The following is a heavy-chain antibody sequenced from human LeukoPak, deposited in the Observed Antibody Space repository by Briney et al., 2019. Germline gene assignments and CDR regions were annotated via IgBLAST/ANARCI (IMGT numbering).Heavy chain of an antibody. Sequence: GGSLRLSCAASGFTFSSYGMHWVRQAPGKGLEWVAVISYDGSNKYYADSVKGRFTISRDNSKNTLYLQMNSLRAEDTAVYYCARRVGGMDVWGQGTTVTVSS. J-gene: IGHJ6*02. CDR3: ARRVGGMDV. V-gene: IGHV3-30*03. CDR1: GFTFSSYG. CDR2: ISYDGSNK.